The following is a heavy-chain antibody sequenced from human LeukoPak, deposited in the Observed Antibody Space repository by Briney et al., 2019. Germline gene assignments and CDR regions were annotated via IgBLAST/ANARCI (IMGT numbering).Heavy chain of an antibody. CDR1: GGSISSYY. V-gene: IGHV4-59*08. Sequence: SETLSLTCTVSGGSISSYYWSWIRQPPGKGLEWIGYIYYSGSTNYNPSLKGRVTISVDTSKNQFSLKLSSVTAADTAVYYCARQVPDHSWLDSSSLDYWGQGTLVTVSS. CDR2: IYYSGST. CDR3: ARQVPDHSWLDSSSLDY. D-gene: IGHD6-13*01. J-gene: IGHJ4*02.